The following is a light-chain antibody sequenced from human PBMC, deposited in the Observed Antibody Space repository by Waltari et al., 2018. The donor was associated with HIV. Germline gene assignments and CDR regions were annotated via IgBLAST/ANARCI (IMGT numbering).Light chain of an antibody. V-gene: IGLV3-21*04. Sequence: SYVLTQPPSVSVAPGNTASITCEAANIGSKGVHWYQQKPGQAPILVIYYDSDRPSGIPERFSGSNSGNTATLTISRVEAGDEADYYCQVWHISTDHWVFGAGTKLTVV. J-gene: IGLJ3*02. CDR2: YDS. CDR3: QVWHISTDHWV. CDR1: NIGSKG.